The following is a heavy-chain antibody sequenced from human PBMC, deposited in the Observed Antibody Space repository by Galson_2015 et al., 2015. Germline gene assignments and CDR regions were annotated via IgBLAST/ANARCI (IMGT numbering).Heavy chain of an antibody. D-gene: IGHD5-24*01. Sequence: SLRLSCAASGFTFSSYWMSWVRQAPGKGLEWVANIKQDGSEKYYVDSVKGRFTISRDNAKNSLYLQMNSLRAEDTAVYYCASERFTRKTDYWGQGTLVTVSS. J-gene: IGHJ4*02. V-gene: IGHV3-7*01. CDR1: GFTFSSYW. CDR3: ASERFTRKTDY. CDR2: IKQDGSEK.